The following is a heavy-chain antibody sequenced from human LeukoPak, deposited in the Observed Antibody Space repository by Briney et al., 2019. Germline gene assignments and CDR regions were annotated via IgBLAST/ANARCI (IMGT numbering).Heavy chain of an antibody. D-gene: IGHD5-24*01. J-gene: IGHJ6*03. CDR3: ARNTISRDGYNSDYYYYMDV. Sequence: GGSLRLSCAASGFTFSSYNMNWVRQAPGKGLEWVSSITSGSSYIYYADSVKGRFTISRDNAKNSLYLQMNSLRAEDTAVYYCARNTISRDGYNSDYYYYMDVWGKGTTVTVSS. CDR1: GFTFSSYN. CDR2: ITSGSSYI. V-gene: IGHV3-21*01.